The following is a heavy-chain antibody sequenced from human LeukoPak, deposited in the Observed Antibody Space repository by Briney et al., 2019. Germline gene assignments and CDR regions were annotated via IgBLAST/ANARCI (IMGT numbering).Heavy chain of an antibody. V-gene: IGHV4-59*11. D-gene: IGHD5-24*01. CDR1: GGSISSHY. J-gene: IGHJ4*02. CDR3: ARDRGSKTYNDYYFDF. CDR2: IYHTGIT. Sequence: LETLSLTCTVSGGSISSHYWSWIRQTPGKHLEWIGYIYHTGITNYNPSLKSRVTISMDTSKNQFSLKLSSMTAADTAVYYCARDRGSKTYNDYYFDFWGRGTLVTVSS.